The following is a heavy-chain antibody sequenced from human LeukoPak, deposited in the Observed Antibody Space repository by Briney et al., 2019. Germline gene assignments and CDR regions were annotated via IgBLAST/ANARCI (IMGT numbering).Heavy chain of an antibody. CDR1: GGSISTSSYY. J-gene: IGHJ6*03. CDR3: ARVYIGSGSYYRYYYYMDV. V-gene: IGHV4-39*07. CDR2: IYYSGST. Sequence: SETLSLTCTVSGGSISTSSYYWGWIRQPPGKGLEWIGSIYYSGSTYYNPSLKSRVTISVDTSKNQFSLMLSSVTAADTAVYYCARVYIGSGSYYRYYYYMDVWGKGTTVTVSS. D-gene: IGHD3-10*01.